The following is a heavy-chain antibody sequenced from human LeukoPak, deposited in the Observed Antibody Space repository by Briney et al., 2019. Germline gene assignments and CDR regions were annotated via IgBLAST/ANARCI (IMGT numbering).Heavy chain of an antibody. CDR3: ARVDYFES. V-gene: IGHV3-48*02. Sequence: GGSLRLSCVGYGFTFSSYSMSWVRQAPGKGLEWLSYISSSSGTIYYADSVKGRFTISRDNAKNSLYLQMNSLTDEDTAVYYCARVDYFESWGQGTLVTVSS. CDR1: GFTFSSYS. CDR2: ISSSSGTI. J-gene: IGHJ4*02.